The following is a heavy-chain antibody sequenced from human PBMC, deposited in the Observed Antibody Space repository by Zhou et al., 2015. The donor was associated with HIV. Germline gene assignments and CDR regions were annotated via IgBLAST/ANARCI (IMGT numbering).Heavy chain of an antibody. CDR3: ARDSLITIFGVVSLLGDYYYMDV. Sequence: QVQLVQSGAEVKKPGSSVKVSCKASGGTFSSYAISWVRQAPGQGLEWMGGIIPIFGTANYAQKFQGRVTITADESTSTAYMELSSLRSEDTAVYYCARDSLITIFGVVSLLGDYYYMDVWGKGTTVTVSS. CDR1: GGTFSSYA. J-gene: IGHJ6*03. CDR2: IIPIFGTA. D-gene: IGHD3-3*01. V-gene: IGHV1-69*01.